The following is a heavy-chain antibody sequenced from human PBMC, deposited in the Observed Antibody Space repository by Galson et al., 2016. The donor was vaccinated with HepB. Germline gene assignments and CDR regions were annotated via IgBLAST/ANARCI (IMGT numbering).Heavy chain of an antibody. D-gene: IGHD5-12*01. CDR3: ARLRHDYAGGHSFPADFDF. CDR1: GGSISSSSYY. Sequence: SETLSLTCAVSGGSISSSSYYWDWIRQPPGKGLDYIGSVYYRGSTFYAPSLKSRVSISVDTSKNQFSLRLSSVTAADTAMYYCARLRHDYAGGHSFPADFDFWGQGNQVTVSS. J-gene: IGHJ4*02. CDR2: VYYRGST. V-gene: IGHV4-39*01.